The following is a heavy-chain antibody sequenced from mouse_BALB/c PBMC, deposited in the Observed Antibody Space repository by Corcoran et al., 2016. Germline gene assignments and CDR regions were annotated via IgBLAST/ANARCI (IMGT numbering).Heavy chain of an antibody. CDR3: AREPYAMDY. Sequence: QIQLVQSGPELKKPGETVKISCKASGYTFTNSGMNWVKPAPGKGLKRMGWINTYTGEPTYADDFKGRFAFSLETSASTAYLQINNLKNEDMATYFCAREPYAMDYWGQGTSVTVSS. CDR2: INTYTGEP. CDR1: GYTFTNSG. V-gene: IGHV9-1*02. J-gene: IGHJ4*01.